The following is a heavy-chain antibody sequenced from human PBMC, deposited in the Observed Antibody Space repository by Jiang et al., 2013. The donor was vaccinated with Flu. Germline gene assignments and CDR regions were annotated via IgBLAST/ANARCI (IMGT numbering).Heavy chain of an antibody. CDR3: ARAYLYYFD. J-gene: IGHJ4*01. D-gene: IGHD2/OR15-2a*01. CDR1: GDSISSYY. CDR2: FYFSGST. Sequence: ALLKPSETLSLTCTVSGDSISSYYWNWIRQPPGKGLEWIGYFYFSGSTNYNPSLKSRVTISVDTSKNQFSLKLSSVTAADTAVYYCARAYLYYFD. V-gene: IGHV4-59*08.